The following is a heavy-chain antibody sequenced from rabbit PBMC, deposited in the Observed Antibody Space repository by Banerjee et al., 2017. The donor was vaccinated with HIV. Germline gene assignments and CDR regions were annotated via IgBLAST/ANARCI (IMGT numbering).Heavy chain of an antibody. CDR3: ARGVGGNWYAFNL. CDR2: IDGGSSGNT. Sequence: VRQAPGKGPEWIACIDGGSSGNTYYASWAKGRFTISRTSSTTVTLQMNSLTARDRALYFCARGVGGNWYAFNLWGPGTLVTVS. V-gene: IGHV1S40*01. D-gene: IGHD1-1*01. J-gene: IGHJ4*01.